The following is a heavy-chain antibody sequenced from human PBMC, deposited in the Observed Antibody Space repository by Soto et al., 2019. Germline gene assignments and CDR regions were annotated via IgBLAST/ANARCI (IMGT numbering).Heavy chain of an antibody. CDR3: ARESKWSGYFDY. V-gene: IGHV4-59*01. CDR2: IYYSGST. Sequence: QVQLRESGPGLVKPSETLSLTCTVFGGSISSYYWSWIRQPPGKGLEWIGYIYYSGSTDYNPSLKSRVTISVDTSKNQFSLKLRSVTAADTAVYYCARESKWSGYFDYWGQGPLVTVSS. CDR1: GGSISSYY. D-gene: IGHD3-3*01. J-gene: IGHJ4*02.